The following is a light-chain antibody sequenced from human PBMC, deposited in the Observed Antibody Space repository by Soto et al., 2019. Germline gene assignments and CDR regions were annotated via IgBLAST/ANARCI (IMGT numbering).Light chain of an antibody. CDR2: DAT. Sequence: DIQMTQSPSTLSASVGDRVTITCRASQNVNTWLAWYQQRPGKAPKLLIRDATSLETGVPSRFRGSGSGTQFTLTITSLQPDDLATYYCQQYGRYSLTIGGGTKVDIK. CDR1: QNVNTW. CDR3: QQYGRYSLT. V-gene: IGKV1-5*01. J-gene: IGKJ4*01.